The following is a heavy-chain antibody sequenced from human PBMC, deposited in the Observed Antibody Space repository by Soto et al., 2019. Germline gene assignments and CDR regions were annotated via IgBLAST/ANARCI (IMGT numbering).Heavy chain of an antibody. CDR2: ISYHGRDE. Sequence: QVQLVESGGGVVQPGRSLRLSCAASGFSLSNYGMHWVRQAPGKGLAWVAVISYHGRDEYYADSVKGRFTISRDTSKNTLYLKMNTLRPEDTAVYYCVKDHLMNTVTTGGYWGQGTLVTVSS. V-gene: IGHV3-30*18. CDR3: VKDHLMNTVTTGGY. CDR1: GFSLSNYG. J-gene: IGHJ4*02. D-gene: IGHD4-17*01.